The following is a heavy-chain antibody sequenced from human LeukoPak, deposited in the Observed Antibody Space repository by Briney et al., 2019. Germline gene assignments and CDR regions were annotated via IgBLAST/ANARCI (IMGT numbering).Heavy chain of an antibody. D-gene: IGHD3-16*02. CDR2: IYPGDSDT. Sequence: GESLKISCKGSGYSFTNYWIGWVRQMPGKGLEWMGIIYPGDSDTTYKPSFQGQVTISADKSISTAYLQWSSLKASDTAMYYCARCRAETVPVWGSYRHHDAFDIWGQGTMVTVSS. V-gene: IGHV5-51*01. CDR3: ARCRAETVPVWGSYRHHDAFDI. J-gene: IGHJ3*02. CDR1: GYSFTNYW.